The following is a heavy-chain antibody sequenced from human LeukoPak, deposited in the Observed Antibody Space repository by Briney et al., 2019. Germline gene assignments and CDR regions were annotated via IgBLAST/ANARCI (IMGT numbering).Heavy chain of an antibody. Sequence: PGGSLTLPCAASGFTFSSHSMNWVRQAPGKGLEWVSYISSSSTYIFYAASVKGRFAISRDNARNSLFLQMNSLRAEDSGIYYCARDPRLEISGMVIDMLDYWGQGTLVTVSS. CDR2: ISSSSTYI. CDR1: GFTFSSHS. V-gene: IGHV3-21*01. CDR3: ARDPRLEISGMVIDMLDY. J-gene: IGHJ4*02. D-gene: IGHD3-3*01.